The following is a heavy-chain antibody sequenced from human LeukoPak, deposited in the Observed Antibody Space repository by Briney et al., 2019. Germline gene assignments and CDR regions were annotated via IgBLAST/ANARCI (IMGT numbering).Heavy chain of an antibody. Sequence: ASVKVSCKASGFTFTSYYMHWVRQAPGQGLERMGIINPSGGSTSYAQKFQGRVTMTRDTSTSTVYMELSSLRSEDTAVYYCATCSGGSCYPLDYWGQGTLVTVSS. CDR1: GFTFTSYY. V-gene: IGHV1-46*01. J-gene: IGHJ4*02. CDR3: ATCSGGSCYPLDY. CDR2: INPSGGST. D-gene: IGHD2-15*01.